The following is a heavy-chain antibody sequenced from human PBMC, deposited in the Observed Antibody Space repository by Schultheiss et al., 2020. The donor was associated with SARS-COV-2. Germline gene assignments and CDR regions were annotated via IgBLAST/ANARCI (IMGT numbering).Heavy chain of an antibody. V-gene: IGHV4-31*03. J-gene: IGHJ5*02. CDR1: GGAVNTGGYY. Sequence: SETLSLTCSVSGGAVNTGGYYWSWIRQHPGKGLEWIGYIYYSGSTYYNPSLKSRVTISVDTSKNQFSLKLSSVTAADTAVYYCARYYYDGTGDNWFDPWGQGIQVTVSS. CDR2: IYYSGST. CDR3: ARYYYDGTGDNWFDP. D-gene: IGHD3-3*01.